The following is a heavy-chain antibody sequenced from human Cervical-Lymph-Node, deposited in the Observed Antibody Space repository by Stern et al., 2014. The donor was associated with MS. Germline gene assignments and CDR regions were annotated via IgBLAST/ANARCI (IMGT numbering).Heavy chain of an antibody. CDR1: GFTFTSSA. CDR3: AANYYDTYYYYGMDV. CDR2: IVVGSGNT. J-gene: IGHJ6*02. V-gene: IGHV1-58*01. D-gene: IGHD3-22*01. Sequence: MQLVESGPEVKKPGTSVKVSCKASGFTFTSSAVQWVRQARGQRLEWIGWIVVGSGNTNYAQKFQERVTITRDMSTSTAYMELSSLRSEDTAVYYCAANYYDTYYYYGMDVWGQGTTVTVSS.